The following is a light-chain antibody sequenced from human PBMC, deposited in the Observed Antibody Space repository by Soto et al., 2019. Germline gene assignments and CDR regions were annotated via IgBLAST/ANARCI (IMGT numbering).Light chain of an antibody. Sequence: QSALTQPPSASGSPGQSVTISCTGTSSDVGGYNYVSWYQQHPGNAPKLIIYEVTKRPSGIPDRFSGSKSGNTASLTVSGLQAEDEADYFCSSYAGYNNVVFGGGTKVTVL. V-gene: IGLV2-8*01. CDR1: SSDVGGYNY. CDR3: SSYAGYNNVV. J-gene: IGLJ2*01. CDR2: EVT.